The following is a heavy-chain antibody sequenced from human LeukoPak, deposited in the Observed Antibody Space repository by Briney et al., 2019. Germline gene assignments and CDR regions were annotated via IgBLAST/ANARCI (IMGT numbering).Heavy chain of an antibody. CDR3: AKELYGLGSYDGEAPDY. CDR2: IRYDGSNK. J-gene: IGHJ4*02. Sequence: GGSLRLSCAASGFTFSNYGMHWVRQAPGKGLEWVAFIRYDGSNKYYADSVKGRFTISRDNSKNTLYLQMNSLRAEDTAVYYCAKELYGLGSYDGEAPDYWGQGTLVTVSS. D-gene: IGHD3-10*01. CDR1: GFTFSNYG. V-gene: IGHV3-30*02.